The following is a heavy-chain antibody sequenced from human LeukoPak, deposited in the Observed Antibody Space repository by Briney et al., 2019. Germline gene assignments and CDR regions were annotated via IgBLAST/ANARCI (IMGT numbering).Heavy chain of an antibody. J-gene: IGHJ6*03. CDR1: GLTFSNSA. CDR3: AKDGSWGDYYFYFYIDV. V-gene: IGHV3-23*01. CDR2: ISASGHYT. D-gene: IGHD3-16*01. Sequence: PGGSLRLSCEASGLTFSNSAMSWVRQAPGKGLEWVSGISASGHYTYNADSAKGRFTISRDNSKNTLYLQMSSLRDEDTALYYCAKDGSWGDYYFYFYIDVWGKGTTVTVSS.